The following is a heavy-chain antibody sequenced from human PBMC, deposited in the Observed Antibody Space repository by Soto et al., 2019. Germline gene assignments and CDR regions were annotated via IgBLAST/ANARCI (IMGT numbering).Heavy chain of an antibody. V-gene: IGHV4-30-4*01. CDR2: IYDGGTT. CDR1: GDSISDVNYY. J-gene: IGHJ4*02. CDR3: TRGTSGDNGDY. D-gene: IGHD3-16*01. Sequence: QVQLQGSGPRLVKPSQTLSLTCTVSGDSISDVNYYWSWIRQSPDKGLEWIGHIYDGGTTYSNPLLKSRVTISIYTSKYQFSLQLSSMSAVETAVQYCTRGTSGDNGDYWGQGTLVTVS.